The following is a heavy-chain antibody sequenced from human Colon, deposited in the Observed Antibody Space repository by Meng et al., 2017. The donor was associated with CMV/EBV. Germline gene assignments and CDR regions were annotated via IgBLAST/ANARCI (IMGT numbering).Heavy chain of an antibody. D-gene: IGHD6-19*01. CDR3: ARESSGWSTGIDY. J-gene: IGHJ4*02. CDR1: GGSVNNGSNY. CDR2: ISYSGNT. Sequence: GSLRLSCSVSGGSVNNGSNYWTWIRQPPGKGLEWIGYISYSGNTNYNPSLKSRVTISLGTSRNQFSLKLTSMNAADTAIYYCARESSGWSTGIDYWGQGTLVTVSS. V-gene: IGHV4-61*01.